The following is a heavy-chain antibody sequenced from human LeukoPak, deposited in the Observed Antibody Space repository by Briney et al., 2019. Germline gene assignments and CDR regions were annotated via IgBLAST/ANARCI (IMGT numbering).Heavy chain of an antibody. CDR3: ARSRASSGLLGY. CDR1: GFTFSTDA. Sequence: GGSRRLCCAASGFTFSTDAMHWVRQAPGKGLEWVAVIWYDGSNKYYADSVKGRCTISRDNSKNTLYLQMNSLRAEDTAVYYCARSRASSGLLGYWGQGTLVTVSS. J-gene: IGHJ4*02. D-gene: IGHD6-19*01. CDR2: IWYDGSNK. V-gene: IGHV3-33*01.